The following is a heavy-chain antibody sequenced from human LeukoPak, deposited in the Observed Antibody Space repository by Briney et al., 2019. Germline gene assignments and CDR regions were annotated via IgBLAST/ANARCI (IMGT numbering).Heavy chain of an antibody. V-gene: IGHV4-39*07. CDR1: GGSISSSSYY. D-gene: IGHD3-10*01. CDR3: ARGRGSSRAFDI. CDR2: IYYSGST. Sequence: SETLSLTCTVSGGSISSSSYYWGWIRQPPGKGLEWIGSIYYSGSTYYNPSLKSRVTISVDTSKNQFSLKLSSVTAAGTAVYYCARGRGSSRAFDIWGQGTMVTVSS. J-gene: IGHJ3*02.